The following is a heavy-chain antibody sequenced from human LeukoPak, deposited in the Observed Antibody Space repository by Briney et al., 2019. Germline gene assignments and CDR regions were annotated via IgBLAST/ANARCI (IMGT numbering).Heavy chain of an antibody. CDR2: IYYSGST. J-gene: IGHJ4*02. V-gene: IGHV4-59*01. CDR3: ARLRPRLRFLEWLFDY. D-gene: IGHD3-3*01. Sequence: SETLSLTCTVSGGSISSYYWNWIRQPPGKGLEWIGYIYYSGSTNYNPSLKSRVTISVDTSKNQFSLKLSSVTAEDTAVYYCARLRPRLRFLEWLFDYWGQGTLVTVSS. CDR1: GGSISSYY.